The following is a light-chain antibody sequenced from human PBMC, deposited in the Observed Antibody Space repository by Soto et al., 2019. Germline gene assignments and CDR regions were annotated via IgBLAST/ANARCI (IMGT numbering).Light chain of an antibody. CDR2: DVS. Sequence: QSALTQPASVSGSPGQSITISCTGTSSDVGAYNYVSWYQQHPGKAPKFMIYDVSIRPSGVSNRFSGSKSGNTASLTISGLQAEDEADYYCTSYTSTSTFIFGAGTKLTVL. CDR1: SSDVGAYNY. CDR3: TSYTSTSTFI. V-gene: IGLV2-14*01. J-gene: IGLJ2*01.